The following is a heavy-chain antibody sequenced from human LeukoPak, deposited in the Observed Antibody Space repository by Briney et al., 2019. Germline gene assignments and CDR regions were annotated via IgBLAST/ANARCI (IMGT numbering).Heavy chain of an antibody. J-gene: IGHJ4*02. D-gene: IGHD2-2*01. CDR3: ARALRLGYCSSTSCYGDY. CDR2: INPIGGST. CDR1: GYTFTSYY. Sequence: ASVKVYCKASGYTFTSYYMHCVRQAPGQGLEWMGIINPIGGSTSYAQKFQGRVTMTRDTSTSTVYMELTSLRSEDTAVYYCARALRLGYCSSTSCYGDYWGQGTLVTVSS. V-gene: IGHV1-46*01.